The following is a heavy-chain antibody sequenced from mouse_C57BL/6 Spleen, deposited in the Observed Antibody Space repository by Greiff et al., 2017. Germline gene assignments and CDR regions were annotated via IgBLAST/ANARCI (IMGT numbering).Heavy chain of an antibody. Sequence: VQLQQSGPELVKPGASVKIPCKASGYTFTDYNMDWVKQSHGKSLEWIGDINPNNGGTIYNQKFKGKATLTVDKSSSTAYMELRSLTSEDTAVYYGARGGYGSSYTAWFAYWGQGTLVTVSA. CDR3: ARGGYGSSYTAWFAY. V-gene: IGHV1-18*01. D-gene: IGHD1-1*01. J-gene: IGHJ3*01. CDR2: INPNNGGT. CDR1: GYTFTDYN.